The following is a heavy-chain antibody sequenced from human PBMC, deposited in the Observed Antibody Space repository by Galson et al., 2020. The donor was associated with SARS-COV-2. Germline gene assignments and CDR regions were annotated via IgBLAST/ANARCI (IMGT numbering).Heavy chain of an antibody. V-gene: IGHV4-39*07. CDR3: ARDKGYTSPYRASDY. CDR1: GGSISSAGYY. CDR2: IYYSGKT. Sequence: SQTLSLTCTVSGGSISSAGYYWTWIRQPPGKGLEWIGSIYYSGKTYYNPSLKSRVTISIDTSKNQFSLNLSSVTAADTAIYYCARDKGYTSPYRASDYWGQGTLVTVSP. D-gene: IGHD5-18*01. J-gene: IGHJ4*02.